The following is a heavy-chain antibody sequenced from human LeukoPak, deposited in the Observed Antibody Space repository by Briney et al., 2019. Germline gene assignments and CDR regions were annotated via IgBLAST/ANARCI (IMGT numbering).Heavy chain of an antibody. Sequence: GGSLRLSCAASGFSLSDYTMNWVRQAPGRGLEWLSSITSSSATKNYADSVKGRFTISRDNAKNSLYLQMNGLRAEDTAVYYCAELGITMIGGVWGKGTTVTISS. V-gene: IGHV3-69-1*02. CDR2: ITSSSATK. CDR1: GFSLSDYT. D-gene: IGHD3-10*02. J-gene: IGHJ6*04. CDR3: AELGITMIGGV.